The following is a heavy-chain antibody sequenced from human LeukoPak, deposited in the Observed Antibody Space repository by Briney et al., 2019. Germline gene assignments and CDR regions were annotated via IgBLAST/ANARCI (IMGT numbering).Heavy chain of an antibody. V-gene: IGHV3-33*06. D-gene: IGHD3-22*01. CDR2: IWYDGSNR. CDR1: GFTFSSYG. Sequence: PGGSLRLSCAASGFTFSSYGMPWVRQAPGKGLEWVAIIWYDGSNRYYADSVKGRFTISRDNSKNTLYLQMNSLRAEDTAVYYCAKDFYYYDSSGYFDYWGQGTLVTVSS. J-gene: IGHJ4*02. CDR3: AKDFYYYDSSGYFDY.